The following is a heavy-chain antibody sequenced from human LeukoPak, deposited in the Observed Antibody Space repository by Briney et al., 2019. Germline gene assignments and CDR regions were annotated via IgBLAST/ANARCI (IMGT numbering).Heavy chain of an antibody. V-gene: IGHV4-39*01. D-gene: IGHD3-10*01. CDR1: GDSISSSRDY. Sequence: KPSETLSLTCIVSGDSISSSRDYWGWVRQPPGKGLEWIGSIYHSGTTDNNPSLESRATISLDTSRNHFSLKLSSVTAADTAVYYCARHVYYGSGRWYFDYWGQGTLVTVSS. J-gene: IGHJ4*02. CDR3: ARHVYYGSGRWYFDY. CDR2: IYHSGTT.